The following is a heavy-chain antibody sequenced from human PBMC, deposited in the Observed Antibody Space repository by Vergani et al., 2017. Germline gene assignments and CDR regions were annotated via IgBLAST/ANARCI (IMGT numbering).Heavy chain of an antibody. CDR2: IHYDGIRK. CDR3: AKTFYYDVSGPFVYYYYNMDV. J-gene: IGHJ6*02. D-gene: IGHD3-22*01. V-gene: IGHV3-30*02. Sequence: QVQLVESGGGVVQSGGSLRLSCAASGFTFTSFGMHWVRQAPGKGLEWVAFIHYDGIRKYYVDSVKSRFTISRDDSKNTLYLQMNSLRAEDTAVSYCAKTFYYDVSGPFVYYYYNMDVWGQGTTVTVSS. CDR1: GFTFTSFG.